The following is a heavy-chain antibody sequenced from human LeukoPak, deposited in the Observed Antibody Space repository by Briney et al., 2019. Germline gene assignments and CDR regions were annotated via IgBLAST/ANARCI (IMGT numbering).Heavy chain of an antibody. Sequence: SETLSLTCTVSGGSISSYYWSWIRQPPGKGLEWIGYIYYSGSTNYNPSLKSRVTISVDTSKNQFSLKLSSVTAADTAVYYCARGNIAAAEGSHWFDPWGQGTLVTVSS. CDR2: IYYSGST. J-gene: IGHJ5*02. V-gene: IGHV4-59*01. CDR1: GGSISSYY. D-gene: IGHD6-13*01. CDR3: ARGNIAAAEGSHWFDP.